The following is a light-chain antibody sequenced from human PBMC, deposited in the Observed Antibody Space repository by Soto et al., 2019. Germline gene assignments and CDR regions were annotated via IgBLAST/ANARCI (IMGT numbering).Light chain of an antibody. V-gene: IGKV3-15*01. Sequence: EIVMTQSPATLSASPGEIATLSCRASQSVSSNLAWYQQKPGQAPRLLIYGASTMSTGIPARFSGSGSVTEFTLTISSLQSEDFAVYYCQQYNNWPPIFTFGPGNKVDIK. J-gene: IGKJ3*01. CDR2: GAS. CDR3: QQYNNWPPIFT. CDR1: QSVSSN.